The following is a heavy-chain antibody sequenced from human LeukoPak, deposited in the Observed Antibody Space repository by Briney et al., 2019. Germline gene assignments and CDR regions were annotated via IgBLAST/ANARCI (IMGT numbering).Heavy chain of an antibody. CDR1: GGSINNFY. Sequence: SETLSLTCTISGGSINNFYWSWIRQPPGKGLEWIGYISYSGSANYSPSLKSRVTISFDTSNNHFSLKLSSVTAADTAVYYCARRGGYTGYDRDWGQGTLVTVSS. CDR3: ARRGGYTGYDRD. D-gene: IGHD5-12*01. J-gene: IGHJ4*02. CDR2: ISYSGSA. V-gene: IGHV4-59*08.